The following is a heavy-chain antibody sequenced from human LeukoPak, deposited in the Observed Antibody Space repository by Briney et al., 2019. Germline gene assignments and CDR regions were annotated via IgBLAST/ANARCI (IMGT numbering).Heavy chain of an antibody. D-gene: IGHD4-17*01. V-gene: IGHV4-4*07. CDR3: ARDRYGDYSDY. J-gene: IGHJ4*02. Sequence: PSETLSLTCTVSGDSISNYYWSWFRQPAGKGLEWIGRVYITGHTNYNPSLKSRVTMSIDTSKNQFSLKLSSVTAADTAVYYCARDRYGDYSDYWGQGTLVTVSS. CDR2: VYITGHT. CDR1: GDSISNYY.